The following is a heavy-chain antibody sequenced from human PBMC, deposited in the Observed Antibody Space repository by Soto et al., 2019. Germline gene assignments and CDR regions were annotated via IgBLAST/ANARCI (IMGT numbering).Heavy chain of an antibody. CDR1: GFTFSSYA. Sequence: GGSLRLSCAASGFTFSSYAMHWVRQAPGKGLEWVAVISYDGSNKYYADSVKGRFTISRDNSKNTLYLQMNSLRAEDTAVYYCARDPGTLSSIAARDYYGMDVRGQGTTGTVSS. J-gene: IGHJ6*02. CDR2: ISYDGSNK. CDR3: ARDPGTLSSIAARDYYGMDV. V-gene: IGHV3-30-3*01. D-gene: IGHD6-6*01.